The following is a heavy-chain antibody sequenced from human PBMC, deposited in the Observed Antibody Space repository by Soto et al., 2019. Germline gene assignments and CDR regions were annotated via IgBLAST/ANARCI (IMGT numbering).Heavy chain of an antibody. CDR1: GGSISSRGYY. Sequence: QLQLQESGPGLVKPSETLSLTCTVSGGSISSRGYYWGWIRQPPGKGLEWIGTIYYSGSTYYNPSLKSRVTLSVDTSKNQFSLKLSAVNAADTAVYYCATSNWFDPWGQGTLVTVSS. CDR3: ATSNWFDP. J-gene: IGHJ5*02. CDR2: IYYSGST. V-gene: IGHV4-39*01.